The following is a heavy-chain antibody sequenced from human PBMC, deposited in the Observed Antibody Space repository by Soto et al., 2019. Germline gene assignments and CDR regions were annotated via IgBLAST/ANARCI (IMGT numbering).Heavy chain of an antibody. V-gene: IGHV1-69*06. J-gene: IGHJ3*02. CDR3: ASITVAGYDDAFDI. D-gene: IGHD6-19*01. CDR2: IIPIFGTA. CDR1: GGTFSSYA. Sequence: GASVKVSCKASGGTFSSYAISWVRQAPGQGLEWMGGIIPIFGTANYAQKFQGRVTITADKSTSTAYMGLSSLRSEDTAVYYCASITVAGYDDAFDIWGQGTMVTVSS.